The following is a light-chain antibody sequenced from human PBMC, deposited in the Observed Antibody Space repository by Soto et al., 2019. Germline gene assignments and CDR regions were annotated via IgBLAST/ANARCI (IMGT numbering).Light chain of an antibody. V-gene: IGLV2-11*01. CDR2: DVN. J-gene: IGLJ1*01. CDR1: SSDVGGYNY. Sequence: QSALTQPRSVSGSPGQSVTISCTGTSSDVGGYNYVSWYQQHPGKAPKLMIYDVNKRPSGVPDRFSGSKSGNTASLTISGLQAEDEADYYCCSYAGSSYVFVTGTKLTVL. CDR3: CSYAGSSYV.